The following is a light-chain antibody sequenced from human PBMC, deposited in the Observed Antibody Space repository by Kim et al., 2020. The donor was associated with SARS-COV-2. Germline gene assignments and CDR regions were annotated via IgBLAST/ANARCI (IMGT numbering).Light chain of an antibody. Sequence: DIQMTQSPSSLSASVGDRVTITCRASQDISNSLAWFQQKPGKAPKSLIYAVSNLQTGVPSKFSGSGSGTDFTLTISSLQPEDFAIYYCQQYDSYPLTFGGGTKVDIK. CDR2: AVS. CDR3: QQYDSYPLT. J-gene: IGKJ4*01. CDR1: QDISNS. V-gene: IGKV1-16*02.